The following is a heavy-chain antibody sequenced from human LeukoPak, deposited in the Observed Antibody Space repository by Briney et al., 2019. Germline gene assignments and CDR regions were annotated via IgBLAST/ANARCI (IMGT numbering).Heavy chain of an antibody. V-gene: IGHV1-69*13. D-gene: IGHD3-10*01. CDR1: GGTFSSYA. J-gene: IGHJ4*02. CDR3: ASNPEGYYYGSGSSLTFDY. CDR2: IIPIFGTA. Sequence: SVKVSCKASGGTFSSYAISWVRLAPGQGLEWMGGIIPIFGTANYAQKFQGRVTITADESTSTAYMELSSLRSEDTAVYYCASNPEGYYYGSGSSLTFDYWGQGTLVTVSS.